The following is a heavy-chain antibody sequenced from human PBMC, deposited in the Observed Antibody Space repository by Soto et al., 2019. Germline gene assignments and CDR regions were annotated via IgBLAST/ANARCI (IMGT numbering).Heavy chain of an antibody. V-gene: IGHV4-30-2*01. Sequence: SETLSLTCTVSGASITFGGYSWSWIRQTPGKGLEWTGYINHLETTFYNPSFESRLTLSIDRAKNQFSLKLHSMSAADRAVYFCARGGGSDSFDYWGQGILVTVSS. D-gene: IGHD1-26*01. CDR1: GASITFGGYS. CDR3: ARGGGSDSFDY. J-gene: IGHJ4*02. CDR2: INHLETT.